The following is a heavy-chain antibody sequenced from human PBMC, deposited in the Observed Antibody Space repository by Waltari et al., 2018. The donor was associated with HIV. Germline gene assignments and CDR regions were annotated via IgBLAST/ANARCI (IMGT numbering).Heavy chain of an antibody. CDR1: GGSISSYY. CDR3: ARGPHSYYGMDV. J-gene: IGHJ6*02. CDR2: IYYSGST. Sequence: QVQLQESGPGLVKPSETLSLTCTVSGGSISSYYWSWIRRPPGKGLEWLGYIYYSGSTNYNPSLKSRVTISVDTSKNQFSLKLSSVTAADTAVYYCARGPHSYYGMDVWGQGTTVTVSS. V-gene: IGHV4-59*01.